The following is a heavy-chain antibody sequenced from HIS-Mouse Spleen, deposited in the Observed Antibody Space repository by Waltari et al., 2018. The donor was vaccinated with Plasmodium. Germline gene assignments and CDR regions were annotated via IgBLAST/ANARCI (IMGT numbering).Heavy chain of an antibody. CDR1: GGSFSGYY. CDR3: ARAPIRDAFDI. J-gene: IGHJ3*02. D-gene: IGHD3-9*01. CDR2: INHSGST. V-gene: IGHV4-34*01. Sequence: QVQLQQWGAGLLKPSETLSLTCAVYGGSFSGYYWSWIRQPPGKGLEWIGEINHSGSTNDNPSLKSRVTISVDTSKNQFSLKLSSVTAADTAVYYCARAPIRDAFDIWGQGTMVTVSS.